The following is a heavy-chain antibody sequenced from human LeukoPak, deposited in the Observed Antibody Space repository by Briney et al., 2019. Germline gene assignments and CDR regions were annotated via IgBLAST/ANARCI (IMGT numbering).Heavy chain of an antibody. V-gene: IGHV4-59*01. Sequence: SETLSLTCTVSGGSITHYYWTWIRQPPGKTLEWIGYSYYSGSTKYNPSLKSRATISVDTSNNQFSLNLRSVTAADTAVYYCATTTSGGDAFDIWGQGTMVTVSS. CDR1: GGSITHYY. D-gene: IGHD1-26*01. CDR2: SYYSGST. CDR3: ATTTSGGDAFDI. J-gene: IGHJ3*02.